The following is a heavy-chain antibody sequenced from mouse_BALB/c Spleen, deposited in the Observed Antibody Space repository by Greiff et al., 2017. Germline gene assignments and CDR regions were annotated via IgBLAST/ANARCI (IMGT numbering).Heavy chain of an antibody. CDR3: ARNYYGSSHWYFDV. Sequence: EVKLVESGPGLVKPSQSLSLTCTVTGYSITSDYAWNWIRQFPGNKLEWMGYISYSGSTSYNPSLKSRISITRDTSKNQFFLQLNSVTTEDTATYYCARNYYGSSHWYFDVWGAGTTVTVSS. D-gene: IGHD1-1*01. V-gene: IGHV3-2*02. CDR2: ISYSGST. J-gene: IGHJ1*01. CDR1: GYSITSDYA.